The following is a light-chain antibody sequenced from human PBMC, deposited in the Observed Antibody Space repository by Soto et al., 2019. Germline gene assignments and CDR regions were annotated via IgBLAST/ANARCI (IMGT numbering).Light chain of an antibody. V-gene: IGKV3-11*01. CDR3: HQRKSWPRT. CDR2: DTS. CDR1: QTVSNK. Sequence: EIVLTQSPATPSSSPGERATLSCRASQTVSNKLAWYQHKPGQAPRLLIYDTSNRASGIPARFSGSGSGTDFTLTISSLEPEDFAVYYCHQRKSWPRTFGQGTKVDIK. J-gene: IGKJ1*01.